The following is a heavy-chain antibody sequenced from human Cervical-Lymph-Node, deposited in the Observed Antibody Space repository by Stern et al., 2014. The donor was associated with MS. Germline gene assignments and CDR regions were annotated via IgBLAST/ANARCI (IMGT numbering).Heavy chain of an antibody. Sequence: VQLLESGGGVVQPGRSLRLSCAASGFTLSSNAMHWVRQAPGKGLERVAVISYDGSNKYYADSVKGRFTISRDNSKNTLSLQMNSLRVEDTAVYYCARGRGRDYYGMDVWGQGTTVTVSS. CDR2: ISYDGSNK. J-gene: IGHJ6*02. CDR1: GFTLSSNA. D-gene: IGHD1-26*01. CDR3: ARGRGRDYYGMDV. V-gene: IGHV3-30*04.